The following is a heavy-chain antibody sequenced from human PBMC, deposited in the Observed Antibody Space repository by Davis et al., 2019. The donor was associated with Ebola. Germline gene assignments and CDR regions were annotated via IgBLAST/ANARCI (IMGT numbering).Heavy chain of an antibody. CDR2: INHSGST. Sequence: PSETLSLTCAVYGGSLSGYYWSWIRQPPGKGLEWIGEINHSGSTNDKPSLKSRFTISVDTSKNQFSLKMTSVTTADTAVYYCARAGYSSSRGWFDPWGQGTLVTVSS. D-gene: IGHD6-13*01. V-gene: IGHV4-34*01. CDR1: GGSLSGYY. CDR3: ARAGYSSSRGWFDP. J-gene: IGHJ5*02.